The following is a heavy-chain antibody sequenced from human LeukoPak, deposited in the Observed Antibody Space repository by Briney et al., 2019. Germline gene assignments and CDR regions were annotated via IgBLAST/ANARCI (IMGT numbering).Heavy chain of an antibody. D-gene: IGHD3-22*01. CDR3: ARGKLRDSSGYYYDY. Sequence: ASVKVSCKASGYTFTGYYMHWVRQAPGQGLEWMGWINPNSGGTNYAQKFQGWVTMTRDTSISTAYMELSRLRSDDTAVYYCARGKLRDSSGYYYDYWGQGTLVTVSS. CDR2: INPNSGGT. J-gene: IGHJ4*02. V-gene: IGHV1-2*04. CDR1: GYTFTGYY.